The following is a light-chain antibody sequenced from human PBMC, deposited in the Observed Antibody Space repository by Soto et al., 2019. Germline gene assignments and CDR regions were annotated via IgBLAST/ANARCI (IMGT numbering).Light chain of an antibody. J-gene: IGKJ3*01. CDR1: QPIYIQS. CDR2: GAS. CDR3: QHFDNSRAELS. V-gene: IGKV3-20*01. Sequence: DIVLTQSPGSLSLSPGERATLSCGTSQPIYIQSLTWCQQKPGQAPRLLIYGASGRATGVPDRFSGSGSGTDFTLTITRLEPEDFAMYYCQHFDNSRAELSFGPGTKVDIK.